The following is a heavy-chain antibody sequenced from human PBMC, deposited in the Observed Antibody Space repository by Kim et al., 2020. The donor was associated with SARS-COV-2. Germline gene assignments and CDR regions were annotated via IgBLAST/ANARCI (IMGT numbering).Heavy chain of an antibody. CDR2: ISWNSGSI. CDR1: GFTFDDYA. D-gene: IGHD5-12*01. J-gene: IGHJ4*02. CDR3: AKGRGDGYIRPDFDY. V-gene: IGHV3-9*01. Sequence: GGSLRLSCAASGFTFDDYAMHWVRQAPGKGLEWVSGISWNSGSIGYADSVKGRFTISRDNAKNSLYLQMNSLRAEDTALYYCAKGRGDGYIRPDFDYWGQGTLVTVSS.